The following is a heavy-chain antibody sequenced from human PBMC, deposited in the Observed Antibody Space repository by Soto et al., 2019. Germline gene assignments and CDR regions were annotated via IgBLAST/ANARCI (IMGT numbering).Heavy chain of an antibody. V-gene: IGHV4-39*01. J-gene: IGHJ6*03. CDR2: IYYSGST. CDR3: ARHRTHLALYYYYYYYMDV. CDR1: GGSISSSSYY. D-gene: IGHD3-16*01. Sequence: SETLSLTCTVSGGSISSSSYYWGWIRQPPGKGLEWIGSIYYSGSTYYNPSLKSRVTISVDTSKNQFSLKLSSVTAADTAVYYCARHRTHLALYYYYYYYMDVWGKGTTVTVSS.